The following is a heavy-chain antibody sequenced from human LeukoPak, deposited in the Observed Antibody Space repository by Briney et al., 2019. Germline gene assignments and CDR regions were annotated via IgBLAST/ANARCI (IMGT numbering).Heavy chain of an antibody. V-gene: IGHV4-39*01. CDR1: GGSIRGSSYF. CDR3: ARQSGVSSDNYFGMDV. CDR2: IYYSGSS. D-gene: IGHD1-26*01. J-gene: IGHJ6*02. Sequence: SETLSLTCTVSGGSIRGSSYFWGWIRQPPGKGLEWIGNIYYSGSSYYNPSLKSRVTISVDTSKNQYSLKMSSVTAADTAVFYCARQSGVSSDNYFGMDVWGQGTTVTVSS.